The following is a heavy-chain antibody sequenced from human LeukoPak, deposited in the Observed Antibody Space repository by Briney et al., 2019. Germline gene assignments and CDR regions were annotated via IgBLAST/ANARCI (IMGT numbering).Heavy chain of an antibody. CDR1: GGTLSSYA. CDR3: ARDREGGSYLWNYYYGMDV. Sequence: ASVKVSCKASGGTLSSYAISWVRQAPGQGLEWMGGIIPIFGTANYAQKFQGRVTITADESTSTAYMELSSLRSEDTAVYYCARDREGGSYLWNYYYGMDVWGQGTTVTVSS. CDR2: IIPIFGTA. D-gene: IGHD1-26*01. J-gene: IGHJ6*02. V-gene: IGHV1-69*13.